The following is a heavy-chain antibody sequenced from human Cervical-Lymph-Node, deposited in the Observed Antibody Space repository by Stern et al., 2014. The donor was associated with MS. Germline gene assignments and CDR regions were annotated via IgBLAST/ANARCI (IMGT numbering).Heavy chain of an antibody. D-gene: IGHD3-16*02. CDR3: ARLRGLGGLRY. CDR2: IYPGDSDT. V-gene: IGHV5-51*03. J-gene: IGHJ4*02. Sequence: VQLVQSGAEVKKPGESLNISCKGLGYDFTRYWIGLVRQKPGKGLEWMGIIYPGDSDTRYSPSCRGQVTISADKSHTAAYLQWSSLKASDTAIYYCARLRGLGGLRYWGQGTLVSVSS. CDR1: GYDFTRYW.